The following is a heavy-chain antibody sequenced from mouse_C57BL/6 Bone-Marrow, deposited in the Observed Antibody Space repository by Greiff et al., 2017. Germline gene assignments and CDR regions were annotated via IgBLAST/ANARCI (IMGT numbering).Heavy chain of an antibody. D-gene: IGHD2-3*01. CDR2: IDPETGGT. V-gene: IGHV1-15*01. J-gene: IGHJ2*01. CDR1: GYTFTDYE. CDR3: TRRDGYYYFDY. Sequence: QVQLQQSGAELVRPGASVTLSCKASGYTFTDYEMHWVKQTPVHGLEWIGAIDPETGGTAYNQKFKGKAILTADKSSSTAYMELRSLTSEDSAVYYCTRRDGYYYFDYWGQGTTRTVSS.